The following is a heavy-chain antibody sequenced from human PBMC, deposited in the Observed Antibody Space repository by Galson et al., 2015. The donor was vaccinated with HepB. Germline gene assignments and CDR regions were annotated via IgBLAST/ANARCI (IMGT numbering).Heavy chain of an antibody. D-gene: IGHD2-2*01. Sequence: SLRLSCAASGFTFSTYAMSWVRQAPGKGPEWVSSLTGRGSSTYYADSVKGRFTISRDNSKSTVYLQMNSLRAEDTAVYYCARDPGLVLAPGVSFEYWGQGTLVTVSS. CDR1: GFTFSTYA. V-gene: IGHV3-23*01. CDR3: ARDPGLVLAPGVSFEY. CDR2: LTGRGSST. J-gene: IGHJ4*02.